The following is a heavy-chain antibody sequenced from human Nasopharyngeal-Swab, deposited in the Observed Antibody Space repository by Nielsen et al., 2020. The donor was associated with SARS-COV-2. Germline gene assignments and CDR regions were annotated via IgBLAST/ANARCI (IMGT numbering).Heavy chain of an antibody. CDR1: GGSFSGYY. Sequence: SETLSLTCAVYGGSFSGYYWSWIRQPPGKGLEWNGEINHSGSTNYNPSLKSRVTISVDTSKNQFSLKLSSVTAADTAVYYCARAGAYCSSTSCYIDYWGQGTLVTVSS. CDR2: INHSGST. J-gene: IGHJ4*02. CDR3: ARAGAYCSSTSCYIDY. V-gene: IGHV4-34*01. D-gene: IGHD2-2*02.